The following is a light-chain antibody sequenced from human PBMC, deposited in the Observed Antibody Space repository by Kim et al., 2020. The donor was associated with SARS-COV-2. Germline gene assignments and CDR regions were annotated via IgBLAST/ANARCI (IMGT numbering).Light chain of an antibody. V-gene: IGKV3-15*01. CDR3: HQYTDWPT. Sequence: EIVMTQSPATLSVSPGERATLPCRASQSITSNLAWYQQKPDQAPSLLIYGASTRATGIPARFSGSGFGTQFTLTISSLQSEDIAVYYCHQYTDWPTFGQGTQLEIK. J-gene: IGKJ2*01. CDR2: GAS. CDR1: QSITSN.